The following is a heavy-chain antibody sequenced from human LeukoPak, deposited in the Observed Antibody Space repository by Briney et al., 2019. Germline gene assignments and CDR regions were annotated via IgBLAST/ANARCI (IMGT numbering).Heavy chain of an antibody. V-gene: IGHV4-59*01. CDR1: GGSISSYY. Sequence: SETLSLTCTVSGGSISSYYWSWIRQPPGKGLEWIGYIYYSGSTNYNPSLKSRVTISVDTSKNQFSLKLSSVTAADTAVYYCATSRRGYSSGWYDFQHWGQGTLVTFSS. CDR3: ATSRRGYSSGWYDFQH. D-gene: IGHD6-19*01. J-gene: IGHJ1*01. CDR2: IYYSGST.